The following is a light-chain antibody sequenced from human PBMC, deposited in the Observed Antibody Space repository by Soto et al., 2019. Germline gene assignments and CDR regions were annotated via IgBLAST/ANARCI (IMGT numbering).Light chain of an antibody. Sequence: QSALTQPRSVSGSPGQSVTISCTGTSSDVGTYHFVSWYQQHPGKAPKFMIYDVTKRPAGVHDRFSGSKSGNTASLTISGLQAEDEADYYCCSYVGSYTSYVFGTGTKLTVL. CDR1: SSDVGTYHF. CDR3: CSYVGSYTSYV. V-gene: IGLV2-11*01. J-gene: IGLJ1*01. CDR2: DVT.